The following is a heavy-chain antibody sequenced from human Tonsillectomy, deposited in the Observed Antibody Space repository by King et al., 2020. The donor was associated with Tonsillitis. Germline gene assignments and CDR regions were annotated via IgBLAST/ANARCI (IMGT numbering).Heavy chain of an antibody. J-gene: IGHJ5*02. CDR2: INHSGTT. CDR1: GESFSGYY. D-gene: IGHD3-22*01. Sequence: VQLQQWGAGLLKPSETLSLTCAVNGESFSGYYWNWIRQPPGKGLEWIGEINHSGTTNYNPSLRSRVTISVETSKNQFSLKLSSVTVADTAVYYCARGFDSSGFTWLDPWGQGTQVTVSS. V-gene: IGHV4-34*01. CDR3: ARGFDSSGFTWLDP.